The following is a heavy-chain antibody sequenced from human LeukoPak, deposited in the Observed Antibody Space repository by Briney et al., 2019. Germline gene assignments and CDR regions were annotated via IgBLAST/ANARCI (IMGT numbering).Heavy chain of an antibody. Sequence: PSQTLSLTCTVSGGSISRGDYDWSWIRQPPGKGLEWIGCIYYSGSTNYNPSLKSRVTISVDTSKNQFSLKLSSVTAADTAVYYCARSRSRGAVHDYWGRGTLVTVSS. CDR1: GGSISRGDYD. D-gene: IGHD1-1*01. CDR2: IYYSGST. J-gene: IGHJ4*02. CDR3: ARSRSRGAVHDY. V-gene: IGHV4-30-4*01.